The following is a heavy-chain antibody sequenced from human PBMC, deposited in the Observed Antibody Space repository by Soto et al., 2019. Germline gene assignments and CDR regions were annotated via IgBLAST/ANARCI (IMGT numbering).Heavy chain of an antibody. Sequence: ASVKVSCKASGYTFTSYGISWVRQAPGQGLEWMGWISAYNGNTNYAQKLQGRVTMTTDTSTSTAYMELRSLRSDDTAVYYCARGPYYDFWSGYYRWFDPWGQGTLVTVSS. CDR3: ARGPYYDFWSGYYRWFDP. V-gene: IGHV1-18*01. CDR1: GYTFTSYG. CDR2: ISAYNGNT. D-gene: IGHD3-3*01. J-gene: IGHJ5*02.